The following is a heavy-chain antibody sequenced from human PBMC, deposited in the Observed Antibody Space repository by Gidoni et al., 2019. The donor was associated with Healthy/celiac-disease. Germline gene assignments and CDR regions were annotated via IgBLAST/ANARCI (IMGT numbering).Heavy chain of an antibody. CDR3: AREGLGTRTHYFDY. V-gene: IGHV4-34*01. CDR2: INHSGST. D-gene: IGHD3-22*01. CDR1: GGSFSGYY. Sequence: QVQLQQWGAALLKPSETLSLTCAVYGGSFSGYYWSWIRQPPGKGLEWIGEINHSGSTNYNPSLKSRVTISVDTSKNQFSLKLSSVTAADTAVYYCAREGLGTRTHYFDYWGQGTLVTVSS. J-gene: IGHJ4*02.